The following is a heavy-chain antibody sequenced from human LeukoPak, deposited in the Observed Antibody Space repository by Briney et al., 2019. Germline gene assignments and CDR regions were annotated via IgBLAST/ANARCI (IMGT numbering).Heavy chain of an antibody. CDR1: GYTFTGYY. CDR2: INPNSGGT. J-gene: IGHJ4*02. CDR3: ARVSDGYDPYFDY. D-gene: IGHD5-24*01. Sequence: GASVKVSCKASGYTFTGYYMHWVRQAPGQGLEWMGWINPNSGGTNYAQKFQGWVTMTRDTSISTAYMELSRLRSDDTAVYYSARVSDGYDPYFDYWGQGTLVTVSS. V-gene: IGHV1-2*04.